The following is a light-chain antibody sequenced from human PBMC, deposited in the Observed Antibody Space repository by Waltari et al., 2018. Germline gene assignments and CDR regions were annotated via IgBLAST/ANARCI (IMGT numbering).Light chain of an antibody. Sequence: ILMMQSPATLSVSPGERVTLSCRASQSVSSSLAWYQQKPGQGPRLLISGTSTRATGIPARFSGSGSGTDFTLTISRLQSEDFAVYYCQQYNNWPLTFGGGTKVEIK. CDR2: GTS. J-gene: IGKJ4*01. CDR1: QSVSSS. V-gene: IGKV3-15*01. CDR3: QQYNNWPLT.